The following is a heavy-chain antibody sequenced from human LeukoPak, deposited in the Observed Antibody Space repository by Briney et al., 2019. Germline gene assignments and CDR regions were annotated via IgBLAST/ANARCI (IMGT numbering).Heavy chain of an antibody. CDR1: GFTFSGSA. CDR3: TLGDGYKKISGVDY. V-gene: IGHV3-73*01. J-gene: IGHJ4*02. D-gene: IGHD5-24*01. CDR2: IRSKANSYAT. Sequence: GGSLRLSCAASGFTFSGSAMHWVRQASGKGLEWVGRIRSKANSYATACAASVKGRFTISRDDSKNTAYLQMNSLKTEDTAVYYCTLGDGYKKISGVDYWGQGTLVTVSS.